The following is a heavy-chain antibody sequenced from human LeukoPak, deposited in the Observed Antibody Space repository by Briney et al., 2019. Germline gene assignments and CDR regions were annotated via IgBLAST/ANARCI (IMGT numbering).Heavy chain of an antibody. D-gene: IGHD6-13*01. Sequence: GGSLRLSCAASAFTFSSYSMNWVRQAPGKGLEWVSSISRSSSTKYYADSVKGRFTISRDNARNSLYLQMNSLRAEDTAVYYCAKDGHSSSWYVQGNWFDPWGQGTLVTVSS. J-gene: IGHJ5*02. V-gene: IGHV3-48*04. CDR2: ISRSSSTK. CDR1: AFTFSSYS. CDR3: AKDGHSSSWYVQGNWFDP.